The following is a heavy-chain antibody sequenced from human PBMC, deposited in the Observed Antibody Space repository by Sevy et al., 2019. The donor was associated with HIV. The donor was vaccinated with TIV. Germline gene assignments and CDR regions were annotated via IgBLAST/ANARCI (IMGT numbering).Heavy chain of an antibody. CDR3: ARVYYYDYSCPGY. J-gene: IGHJ4*02. Sequence: ASVKVSCKASGYTFTNYYIHWVRQAPGEGLEWMGVINPSGGSTSNAQKFHGRVAMTRDTSTSTVYMELSSRRSEDTAVYYCARVYYYDYSCPGYWGQGTLVTVSS. V-gene: IGHV1-46*01. CDR2: INPSGGST. CDR1: GYTFTNYY. D-gene: IGHD3-16*01.